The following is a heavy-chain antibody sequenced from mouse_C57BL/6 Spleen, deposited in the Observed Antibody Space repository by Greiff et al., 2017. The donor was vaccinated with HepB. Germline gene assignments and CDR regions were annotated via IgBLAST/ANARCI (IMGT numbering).Heavy chain of an antibody. CDR1: GYAFSSSW. J-gene: IGHJ2*01. CDR3: ARYHYGSSYYFDY. D-gene: IGHD1-1*01. CDR2: IYPGDGDT. Sequence: QVQLQQSGPELVKPGASVKISCKASGYAFSSSWMNWVKQRPGKGLEWIGRIYPGDGDTNYNGKYKGKATLTADKSSSTAYMQLSSLTSEDSAVYFCARYHYGSSYYFDYWGQGTTLTVSS. V-gene: IGHV1-82*01.